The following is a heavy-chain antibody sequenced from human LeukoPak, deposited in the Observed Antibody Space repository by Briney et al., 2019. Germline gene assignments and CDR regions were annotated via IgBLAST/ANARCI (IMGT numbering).Heavy chain of an antibody. CDR3: ARDAAYDFRNPYRYFQH. CDR1: GFTFSSYG. Sequence: PGGSLRLSCAASGFTFSSYGMHWVRQAPGKGLEWVAVISYDGSNKYYADSVKGRFTISRDNAKSALYLQMNSLRAEDTAVYYCARDAAYDFRNPYRYFQHWGQGTLVTVSS. J-gene: IGHJ1*01. CDR2: ISYDGSNK. V-gene: IGHV3-30*03. D-gene: IGHD3-3*01.